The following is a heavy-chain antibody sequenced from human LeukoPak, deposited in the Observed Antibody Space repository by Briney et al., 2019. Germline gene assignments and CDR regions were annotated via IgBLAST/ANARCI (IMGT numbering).Heavy chain of an antibody. Sequence: SETLSLTCAVSGGSISSGGYCWSWIRQPPGKGLEWIGYIYHSGSTYYNPSLKSRVTISVDRSKNQFSLKLSSVTAADTAVYYCARDLCSSTSCYLPYFDYWGQGTLVTVSS. CDR1: GGSISSGGYC. D-gene: IGHD2-2*01. J-gene: IGHJ4*02. CDR3: ARDLCSSTSCYLPYFDY. CDR2: IYHSGST. V-gene: IGHV4-30-2*01.